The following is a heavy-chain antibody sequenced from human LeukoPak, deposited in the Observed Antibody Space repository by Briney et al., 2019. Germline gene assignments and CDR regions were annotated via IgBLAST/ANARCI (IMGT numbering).Heavy chain of an antibody. CDR3: AKPYYYGSGSTDDAFDI. D-gene: IGHD3-10*01. J-gene: IGHJ3*02. CDR2: ISSSSSYI. Sequence: GGSLRLSCAASGFTFSSYSMNWVRQAPGKGLEWVSSISSSSSYIYYADSVKGRFTISRDNAKNSLYLQMNSLRAEGTAVYYCAKPYYYGSGSTDDAFDIWGQGTMVTVSS. V-gene: IGHV3-21*01. CDR1: GFTFSSYS.